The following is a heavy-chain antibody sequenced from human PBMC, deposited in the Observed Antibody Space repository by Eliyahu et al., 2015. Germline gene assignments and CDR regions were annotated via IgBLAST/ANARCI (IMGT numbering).Heavy chain of an antibody. CDR2: ITNRGGST. V-gene: IGHV3-23*01. CDR1: GFTFSXYA. D-gene: IGHD3-22*01. Sequence: EAQLLESGGGLVQPGGSLRLXCAASGFTFSXYAMXWVRQAPGKGLEWVSGITNRGGSTYYADSVKGRFTISRDNSNDTLYLQMNSLRAEDTAVYYCAKDPRPRYDSYAYYTSSGMDVWGHGTTVTVSS. J-gene: IGHJ6*02. CDR3: AKDPRPRYDSYAYYTSSGMDV.